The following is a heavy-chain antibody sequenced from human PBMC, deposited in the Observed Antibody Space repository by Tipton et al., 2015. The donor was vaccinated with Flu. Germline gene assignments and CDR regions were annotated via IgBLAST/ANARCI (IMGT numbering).Heavy chain of an antibody. J-gene: IGHJ3*02. V-gene: IGHV1-18*01. CDR2: ISTSNGDA. D-gene: IGHD5-12*01. CDR1: GYTFTSYG. Sequence: QLVQSGAEVRKPGAAVTVSCKASGYTFTSYGISWVRQAPGQGLEWMGWISTSNGDANYVQKFQGRVTMTTDTSTSTAYMELRSLRSDDTAVYYCARDGGIVATKLDAFDIWGQGTMVTVSS. CDR3: ARDGGIVATKLDAFDI.